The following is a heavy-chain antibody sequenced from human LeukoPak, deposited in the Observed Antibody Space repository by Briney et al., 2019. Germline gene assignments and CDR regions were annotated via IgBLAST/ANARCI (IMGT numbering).Heavy chain of an antibody. D-gene: IGHD4-17*01. CDR1: GFTFDDYG. CDR2: ITWDGRSA. V-gene: IGHV3-43D*03. J-gene: IGHJ4*02. Sequence: GGSLRLSCAASGFTFDDYGMHWVRQAPGKGLEWLSLITWDGRSAYYADSVRGRFTISRDNAKNSLYLQMNSLRAEDTAVYYCAREDDYGDYVGYWGQGTLVTVSS. CDR3: AREDDYGDYVGY.